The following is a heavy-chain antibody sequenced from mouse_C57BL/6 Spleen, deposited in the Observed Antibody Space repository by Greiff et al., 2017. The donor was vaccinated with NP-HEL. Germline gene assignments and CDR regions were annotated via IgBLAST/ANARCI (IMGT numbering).Heavy chain of an antibody. J-gene: IGHJ3*01. CDR2: INPGSGGT. Sequence: QVQLQQSGAELVRPGTSVKVSCKASGYAFTNYLIEWVKQRPGQGLEWIGVINPGSGGTNYNEKFKGKATLTADKSSSTAYMQLSSLTSEDSAVYFCARDSSGPWFAYWGQGTLDTVSA. CDR3: ARDSSGPWFAY. D-gene: IGHD3-2*02. V-gene: IGHV1-54*01. CDR1: GYAFTNYL.